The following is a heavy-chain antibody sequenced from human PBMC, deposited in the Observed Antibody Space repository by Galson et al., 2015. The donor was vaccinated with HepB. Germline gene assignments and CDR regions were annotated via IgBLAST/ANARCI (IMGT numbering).Heavy chain of an antibody. J-gene: IGHJ4*02. V-gene: IGHV1-18*01. CDR2: ISAYNGNT. Sequence: SVKVSCKASGYTFGDYGITWVRQAPGQGLEWMGWISAYNGNTIYAQKLRGRVTMTTNTSTSTAYMDLRSLRSDDTAVYYCAREGEAPGNVLDYWGLGTLVTVSS. CDR1: GYTFGDYG. D-gene: IGHD3-16*01. CDR3: AREGEAPGNVLDY.